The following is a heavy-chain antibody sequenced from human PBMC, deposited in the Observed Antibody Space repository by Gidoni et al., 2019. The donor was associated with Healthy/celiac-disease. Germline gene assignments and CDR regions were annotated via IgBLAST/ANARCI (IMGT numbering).Heavy chain of an antibody. CDR1: GYTFTSYY. V-gene: IGHV1-46*01. D-gene: IGHD3-10*01. J-gene: IGHJ4*02. CDR2: INPSGGST. Sequence: QVQLVQSGAEVKKPGASVKVSCKASGYTFTSYYMHWVRQAPGQGLEWMGIINPSGGSTSYAQKFQGRVTMTRDTSTSTVYMELSSLRSEDTAVYYCARDHNGSGSGYAALDYWGQGTLVTVSS. CDR3: ARDHNGSGSGYAALDY.